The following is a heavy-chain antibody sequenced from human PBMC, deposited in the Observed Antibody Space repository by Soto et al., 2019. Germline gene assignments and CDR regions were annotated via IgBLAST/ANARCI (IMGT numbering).Heavy chain of an antibody. V-gene: IGHV3-48*01. CDR2: IXSSSRTL. CDR1: GXTFSRXX. D-gene: IGHD3-9*01. CDR3: ARTYYDLLTGYYSADSTFDI. J-gene: IGHJ3*02. Sequence: GGSLRLSCXASGXTFSRXXVNXXXQAPGKGLEWISXIXSSSRTLYYADSVKGRFTISRDNVKNSLFLQMNSLRAEDTAVYYCARTYYDLLTGYYSADSTFDIWGQGTMVTVSS.